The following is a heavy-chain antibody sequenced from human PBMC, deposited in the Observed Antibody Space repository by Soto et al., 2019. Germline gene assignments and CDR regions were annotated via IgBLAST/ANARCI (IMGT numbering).Heavy chain of an antibody. CDR2: IYYSGST. CDR3: ARASPVVTDV. Sequence: QVQLQESGPGLVKPSQTLSLTCTVSGGSISSGDYYWSWIRQPPGKGLEWIGYIYYSGSTYYNPSVXSXVXIXXDTSKNQFSLKLSSVTAADTAVYYCARASPVVTDVWGQGTTVTVSS. D-gene: IGHD5-18*01. CDR1: GGSISSGDYY. J-gene: IGHJ6*02. V-gene: IGHV4-30-4*01.